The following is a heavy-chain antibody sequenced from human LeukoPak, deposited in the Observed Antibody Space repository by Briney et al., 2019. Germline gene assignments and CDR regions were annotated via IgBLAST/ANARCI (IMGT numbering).Heavy chain of an antibody. D-gene: IGHD2-2*02. Sequence: ASVKVSCKASGYTFTSYAMHWVRQAPGQRLEWMGWINAGNGNTKYSQEFQGRVTITRDTSASTVYMELYSLTSEDMAVYYCTLYNYWGQGTLVAVSS. CDR2: INAGNGNT. J-gene: IGHJ4*02. CDR3: TLYNY. CDR1: GYTFTSYA. V-gene: IGHV1-3*03.